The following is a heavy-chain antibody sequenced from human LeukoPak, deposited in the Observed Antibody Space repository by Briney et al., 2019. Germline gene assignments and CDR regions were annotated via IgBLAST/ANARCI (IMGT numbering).Heavy chain of an antibody. J-gene: IGHJ4*02. CDR3: ARDGYQGFDY. Sequence: GGSLRLSCAASGFTFSSYAMHWVRQAPGKGLEWVAVISYDGSNKYYADSVKGRFTISRDNSKNSLYLQMNSLRAEDTAVYYCARDGYQGFDYWGQGTLVTVSS. CDR2: ISYDGSNK. D-gene: IGHD5-18*01. CDR1: GFTFSSYA. V-gene: IGHV3-30-3*01.